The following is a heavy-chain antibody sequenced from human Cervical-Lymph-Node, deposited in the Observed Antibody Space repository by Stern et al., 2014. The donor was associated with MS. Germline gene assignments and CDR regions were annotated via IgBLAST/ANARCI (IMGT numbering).Heavy chain of an antibody. Sequence: QLQLQESGPGLVRPSETLSLTCVVSGDSISSNNWWSWVRQSPEKGLEWIGEIHHSGTTNYDPSFKSRLTISLDKAKNHFSLKLNSVTAADTAVYHCARVSLSDYDYFDPWGQGTLVTVSS. CDR2: IHHSGTT. CDR3: ARVSLSDYDYFDP. J-gene: IGHJ5*02. V-gene: IGHV4-4*02. CDR1: GDSISSNNW. D-gene: IGHD5-12*01.